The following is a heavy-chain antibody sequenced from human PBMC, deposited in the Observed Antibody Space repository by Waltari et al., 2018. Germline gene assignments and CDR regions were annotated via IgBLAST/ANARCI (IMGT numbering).Heavy chain of an antibody. J-gene: IGHJ4*02. CDR3: VTGLTTVTAKDYFDH. Sequence: EVQLVESGGGSVQPGGSLRLSCAASGGALSSYWLQWVRQAPGKGLEWVANIKQDGSEKNYVDSVEGRFSISRDNAQNSLYLQMNSLRAEDTAIYYCVTGLTTVTAKDYFDHWGQGALVTVSS. CDR1: GGALSSYW. CDR2: IKQDGSEK. D-gene: IGHD4-17*01. V-gene: IGHV3-7*01.